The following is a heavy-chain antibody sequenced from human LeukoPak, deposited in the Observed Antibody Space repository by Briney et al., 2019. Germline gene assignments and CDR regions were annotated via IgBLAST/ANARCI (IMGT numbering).Heavy chain of an antibody. CDR1: GFTFSSYA. Sequence: PGGSLRLSCAASGFTFSSYAMSWVRQAPGKGLEWVSGISNSGDSTSYADSVKGRLTISRDNSKSTLHLQMNSLRAEDTAVYYCASTGYGVRDYWGQGTLVTVSS. D-gene: IGHD4-17*01. CDR2: ISNSGDST. J-gene: IGHJ4*02. CDR3: ASTGYGVRDY. V-gene: IGHV3-23*01.